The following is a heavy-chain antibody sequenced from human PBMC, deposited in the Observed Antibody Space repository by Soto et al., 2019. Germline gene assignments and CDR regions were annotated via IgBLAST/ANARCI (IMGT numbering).Heavy chain of an antibody. D-gene: IGHD6-6*01. CDR3: ARRAFEEQLVVNWFDP. CDR1: GGSISSGGYY. J-gene: IGHJ5*02. V-gene: IGHV4-31*03. CDR2: IYYSGST. Sequence: SETLSLTCTVSGGSISSGGYYWSWIRQHPGKGLEWIGYIYYSGSTYYNPSLKSRVTISVDTSKNQFSLKLSSVTAADTAVYYCARRAFEEQLVVNWFDPWGQGTLVTVSS.